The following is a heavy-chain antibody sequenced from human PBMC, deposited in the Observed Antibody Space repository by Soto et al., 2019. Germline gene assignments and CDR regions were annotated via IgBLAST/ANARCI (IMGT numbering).Heavy chain of an antibody. CDR2: ISAYNGNT. CDR1: GYSFTSYG. J-gene: IGHJ5*02. D-gene: IGHD4-17*01. V-gene: IGHV1-18*01. Sequence: ASVKVSCKASGYSFTSYGISWVRQAPGQGLEWMGWISAYNGNTYYAQKLQGRATVTTDTSTSTAYMELRSLRSDDTAVYYCARYVGYGWFDPWGQGTLVTVSS. CDR3: ARYVGYGWFDP.